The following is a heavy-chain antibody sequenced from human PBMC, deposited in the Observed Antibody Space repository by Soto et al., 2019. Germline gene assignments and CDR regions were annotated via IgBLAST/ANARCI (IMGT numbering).Heavy chain of an antibody. D-gene: IGHD3-10*01. Sequence: QLQLQESGPGLVKPSETLSLTCTVSGGSISSSSYYWGWIRQPPGKGLEWIGSIYYSGSTYYNPSLKSRVTISVDTSKNQFSLKRSSVTAADTAVYYCARHVNYGSGRPYYYYYGMDVWGQGTTVTVSS. CDR2: IYYSGST. J-gene: IGHJ6*02. CDR1: GGSISSSSYY. V-gene: IGHV4-39*01. CDR3: ARHVNYGSGRPYYYYYGMDV.